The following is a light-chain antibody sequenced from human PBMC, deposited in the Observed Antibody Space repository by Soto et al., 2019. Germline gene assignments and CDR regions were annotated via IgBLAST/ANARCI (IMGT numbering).Light chain of an antibody. V-gene: IGLV2-14*01. CDR2: EVS. CDR3: SSYTVSSTLD. CDR1: SSDVGGYNY. J-gene: IGLJ1*01. Sequence: QSVLTQPASVSGSPGQSITISCTGTSSDVGGYNYVSWYQQHPGKAPKLMIYEVSNRPSGVSNRFSGSKSGNTASLTISGLQADDEADYYCSSYTVSSTLDFGTGTKVTVL.